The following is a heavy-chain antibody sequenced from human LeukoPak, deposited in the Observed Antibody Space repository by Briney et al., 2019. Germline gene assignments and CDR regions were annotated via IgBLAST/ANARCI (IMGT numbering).Heavy chain of an antibody. J-gene: IGHJ4*02. Sequence: SETLSLTCTVSGGSISSSSYYWSRIRQPPGKGLEWIGYIYYTGSTNYNPSLKSRVTLSVDTSKNQFSLNLSSVTAADTAVYYCARFLWFGEESYYFDYWGQGTLVTVSS. CDR2: IYYTGST. CDR3: ARFLWFGEESYYFDY. V-gene: IGHV4-61*01. D-gene: IGHD3-10*01. CDR1: GGSISSSSYY.